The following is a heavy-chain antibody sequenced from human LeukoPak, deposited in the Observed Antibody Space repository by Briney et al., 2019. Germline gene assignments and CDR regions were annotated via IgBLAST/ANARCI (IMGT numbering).Heavy chain of an antibody. Sequence: GGSLRLSCAASGFTFSSAWMSWVRQAPGKGLEWVSSISSSSNYIYYADSMRGRFTITRDNVKNSLYLQMSSLKAEDTAVYYCAREVGDSSGYYLGIHYYYYYGMDVWGQGTTVTVSS. J-gene: IGHJ6*02. D-gene: IGHD3-22*01. CDR3: AREVGDSSGYYLGIHYYYYYGMDV. CDR1: GFTFSSAW. V-gene: IGHV3-21*01. CDR2: ISSSSNYI.